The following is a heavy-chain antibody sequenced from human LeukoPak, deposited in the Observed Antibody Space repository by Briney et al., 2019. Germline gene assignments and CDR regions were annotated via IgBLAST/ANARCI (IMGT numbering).Heavy chain of an antibody. J-gene: IGHJ3*02. Sequence: GESLKISCKGSGYSFTSYWIGWVRQMPGKGLEWMGIIYPGDSDTRYSPSFQGQVTISADKSISTAYLQWSSLKASDTAMYYCARALYSSSWHGRAFDIWGQGTMVTVSS. CDR3: ARALYSSSWHGRAFDI. CDR1: GYSFTSYW. D-gene: IGHD6-13*01. V-gene: IGHV5-51*01. CDR2: IYPGDSDT.